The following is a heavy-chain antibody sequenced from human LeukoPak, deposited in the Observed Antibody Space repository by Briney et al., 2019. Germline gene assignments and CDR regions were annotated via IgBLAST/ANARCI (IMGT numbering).Heavy chain of an antibody. D-gene: IGHD5-12*01. Sequence: GGSLRLSCAASGFTFSSYGMSWVRQAPGKGLEWVSGISGSGGRTNYADSVAGRFTISRDNSKNTLYLQMNSLTAEDTAVYYCARGGSGYDSYYYYGMDVWGQGTTVTVSS. J-gene: IGHJ6*02. CDR3: ARGGSGYDSYYYYGMDV. CDR2: ISGSGGRT. CDR1: GFTFSSYG. V-gene: IGHV3-23*01.